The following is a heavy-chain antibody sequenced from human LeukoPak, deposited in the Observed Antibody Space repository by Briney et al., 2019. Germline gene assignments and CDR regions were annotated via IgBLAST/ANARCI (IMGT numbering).Heavy chain of an antibody. J-gene: IGHJ4*02. D-gene: IGHD6-13*01. CDR3: ARLVFGIAASHSFDY. V-gene: IGHV1-46*03. CDR2: INPSGGST. Sequence: ASVKVSCKASGYTFTSYYMHWVRQAPGQGLEWMGIINPSGGSTSYAQKFQGRVTMTRDTSMSTVYMELSSLRSEDTAVYYCARLVFGIAASHSFDYWGQGTLVTVSS. CDR1: GYTFTSYY.